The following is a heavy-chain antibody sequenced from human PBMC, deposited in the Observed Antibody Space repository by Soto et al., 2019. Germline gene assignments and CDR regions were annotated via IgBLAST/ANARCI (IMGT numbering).Heavy chain of an antibody. Sequence: QVQLVQSGAELKKPGSSVKVSCKASGGTFSSNAISWVRQAPGQGLEWMGGIIPLFAAANYPQKFQGRVTITADESTSTAYMELTSLRSEDTAVYYCARQGKYCDGDCYRRDYYNYGMDVWGQGTTVTVSS. V-gene: IGHV1-69*01. D-gene: IGHD2-21*02. CDR3: ARQGKYCDGDCYRRDYYNYGMDV. CDR1: GGTFSSNA. CDR2: IIPLFAAA. J-gene: IGHJ6*02.